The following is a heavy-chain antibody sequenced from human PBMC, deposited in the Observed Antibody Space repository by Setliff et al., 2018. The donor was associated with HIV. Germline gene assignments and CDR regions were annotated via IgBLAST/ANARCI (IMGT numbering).Heavy chain of an antibody. D-gene: IGHD3-22*01. CDR1: GGSVSSGGYY. CDR2: IYYSGST. CDR3: ARRNMYYYDSRRGSFDY. Sequence: SETLSLTCTVSGGSVSSGGYYWNWIRQRPGKGLEWIGHIYYSGSTSYNPSLKSRVTISVDTSTNVFSLKVNSVTAADTAVYYCARRNMYYYDSRRGSFDYWGQGTLVTVSS. J-gene: IGHJ4*02. V-gene: IGHV4-31*03.